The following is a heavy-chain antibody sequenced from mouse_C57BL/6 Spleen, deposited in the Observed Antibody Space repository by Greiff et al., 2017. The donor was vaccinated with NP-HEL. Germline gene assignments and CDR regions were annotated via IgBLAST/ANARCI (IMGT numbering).Heavy chain of an antibody. V-gene: IGHV5-9-1*02. CDR2: ISSGGDYI. J-gene: IGHJ4*01. CDR1: GFTFSSYA. D-gene: IGHD1-1*01. Sequence: EVQLVESGEGLVKPGGSLKLSCAASGFTFSSYAMSWVRQTPEKRLEWVAYISSGGDYIYYADTVKGRFTISRDNARNTLYLQMSSLKSEDTAMYYCTRAGYHYYGSLYAMDYWGQGTSVTVSS. CDR3: TRAGYHYYGSLYAMDY.